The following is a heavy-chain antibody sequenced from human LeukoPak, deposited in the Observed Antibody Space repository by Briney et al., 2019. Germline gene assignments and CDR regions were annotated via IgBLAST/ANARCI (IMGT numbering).Heavy chain of an antibody. Sequence: GRSLRLSCAASGFTFSSYGMHWVRQAPGKGLEWVAVISYDGSNKYYADSVKGRFTISRDNSKNTLYLQMNSLRAEDTAVYYCARDGGGTANYYYGMDVWGQGTTVTVSS. CDR3: ARDGGGTANYYYGMDV. CDR2: ISYDGSNK. D-gene: IGHD2-21*02. V-gene: IGHV3-30*19. CDR1: GFTFSSYG. J-gene: IGHJ6*02.